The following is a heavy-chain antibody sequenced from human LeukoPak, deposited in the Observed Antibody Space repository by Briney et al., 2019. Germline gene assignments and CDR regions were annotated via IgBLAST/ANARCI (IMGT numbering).Heavy chain of an antibody. D-gene: IGHD5-12*01. CDR3: ARNSGYDYFDYYYGMDV. J-gene: IGHJ6*02. Sequence: SVKVSCKASGGTFSSYAISWVRQAPGQGLEWMGRIIPILGIANYAQKFQGRVTITADKSTSTAYMELSSLRSEDTAVYYCARNSGYDYFDYYYGMDVWGQGTTVTVS. V-gene: IGHV1-69*04. CDR1: GGTFSSYA. CDR2: IIPILGIA.